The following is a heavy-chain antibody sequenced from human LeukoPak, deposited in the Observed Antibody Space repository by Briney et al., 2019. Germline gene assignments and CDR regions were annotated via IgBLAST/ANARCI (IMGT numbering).Heavy chain of an antibody. CDR1: GFTFSSYS. CDR2: IGTSSSYI. V-gene: IGHV3-21*04. CDR3: ARVAESGSYYASDY. Sequence: GGSLRLSCAASGFTFSSYSMNWVRQAPGKGLEWVSSIGTSSSYIYYADSLKGRFTISRDNAKNSLYLQMNSLRAEDTALYYCARVAESGSYYASDYWGQGTLVTVSS. D-gene: IGHD1-26*01. J-gene: IGHJ4*02.